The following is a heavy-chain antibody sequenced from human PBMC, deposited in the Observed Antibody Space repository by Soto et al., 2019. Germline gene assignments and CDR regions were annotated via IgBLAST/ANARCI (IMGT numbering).Heavy chain of an antibody. J-gene: IGHJ6*02. Sequence: PSQTLSLTCAISADIVSSNSAAWNCIRQSPSRGLEWLGRTYYRSKWYNDYAVSVKSRITINPDTSKNQFSLQLNSVTPEDTAVYYCARDRVAAAGTYYYDSSGSSYYYGMDVWCQGTTVTV. CDR3: ARDRVAAAGTYYYDSSGSSYYYGMDV. V-gene: IGHV6-1*01. CDR1: ADIVSSNSAA. CDR2: TYYRSKWYN. D-gene: IGHD3-22*01.